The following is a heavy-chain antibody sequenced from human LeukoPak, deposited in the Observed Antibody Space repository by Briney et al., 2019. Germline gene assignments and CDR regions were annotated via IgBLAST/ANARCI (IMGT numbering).Heavy chain of an antibody. Sequence: GESLKISCAASGFTFSSYWMSWVRQAPGKGLEWVANIKEDGSEEVYVDSVKGRFTISRDNAKNSLFLQLNTLRAEDTAVYYCARDPYSSTWSYGMDVWGQGTTVTVSS. V-gene: IGHV3-7*05. CDR3: ARDPYSSTWSYGMDV. CDR1: GFTFSSYW. CDR2: IKEDGSEE. D-gene: IGHD6-6*01. J-gene: IGHJ6*02.